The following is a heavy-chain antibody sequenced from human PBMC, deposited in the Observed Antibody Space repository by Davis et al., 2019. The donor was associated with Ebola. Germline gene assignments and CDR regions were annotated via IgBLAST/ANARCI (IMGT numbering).Heavy chain of an antibody. CDR2: IFLSGTT. CDR3: ATGKPQAGDSGSLHS. Sequence: PGGSLRLSCGVSGGSIISRNWWSWVRQPPGKGLEWIGEIFLSGTTNYNPSLKSRVTISLDTSKTHFSLMLSSVTAADTAVYYCATGKPQAGDSGSLHSWGQGTLVTVSS. D-gene: IGHD5-18*01. J-gene: IGHJ4*02. CDR1: GGSIISRNW. V-gene: IGHV4-4*02.